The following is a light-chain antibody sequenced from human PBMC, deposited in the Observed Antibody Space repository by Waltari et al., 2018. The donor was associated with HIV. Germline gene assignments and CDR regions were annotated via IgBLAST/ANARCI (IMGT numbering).Light chain of an antibody. Sequence: TQPPSLSGTPGQKVNISCSGGLSNGGIDTVSWYHHVPGPAPRVVAFNNNQRPSGVPQRFSASKSGTSASLVISGLQSDDEGDYYCAAWDDSVNGLFGGGTKVTVL. CDR2: NNN. V-gene: IGLV1-44*01. CDR1: LSNGGIDT. J-gene: IGLJ3*02. CDR3: AAWDDSVNGL.